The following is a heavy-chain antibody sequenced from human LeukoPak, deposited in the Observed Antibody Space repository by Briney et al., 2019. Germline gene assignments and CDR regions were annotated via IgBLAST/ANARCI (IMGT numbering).Heavy chain of an antibody. CDR2: IYTSGST. CDR3: AREHPRGEVDDFDY. Sequence: PSETLSLTCTVSGGSISSGFYYWSWIRQPAEKGLEWIGRIYTSGSTNYNPSLKSRISISVDTSKNQFSLKLTSVTAADTAVYYCAREHPRGEVDDFDYWGQGTLVTVSS. J-gene: IGHJ4*02. V-gene: IGHV4-61*02. D-gene: IGHD3-16*01. CDR1: GGSISSGFYY.